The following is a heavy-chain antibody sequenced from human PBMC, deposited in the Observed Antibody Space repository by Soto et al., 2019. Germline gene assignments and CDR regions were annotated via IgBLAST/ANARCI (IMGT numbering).Heavy chain of an antibody. CDR3: AKDRIQLRLPPYYYYSGMDV. D-gene: IGHD5-18*01. V-gene: IGHV3-30*18. J-gene: IGHJ6*02. CDR1: VFTFSSYS. Sequence: PGWSLRLSCASSVFTFSSYSMHWVRQAPGKGLEWVAVISYDGSNKYYADSVKGRFTISRDNSKNTLYLQMNSLRAEDTAVYYCAKDRIQLRLPPYYYYSGMDVWGRGTTVTVSS. CDR2: ISYDGSNK.